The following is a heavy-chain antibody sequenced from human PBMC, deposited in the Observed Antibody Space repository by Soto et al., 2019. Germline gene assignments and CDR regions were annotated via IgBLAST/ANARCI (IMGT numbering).Heavy chain of an antibody. CDR1: GFTFSAYW. J-gene: IGHJ4*02. Sequence: PGGSLRLSCSVSGFTFSAYWMHWVRQVPGKGLTWVSRISDDGSTATYADSVKGRFVISRDNAKNSLYLEMNTLRADDSGLYYCARGPRVSSTGKGALWGRGTLLTVS. V-gene: IGHV3-74*01. D-gene: IGHD1-1*01. CDR2: ISDDGSTA. CDR3: ARGPRVSSTGKGAL.